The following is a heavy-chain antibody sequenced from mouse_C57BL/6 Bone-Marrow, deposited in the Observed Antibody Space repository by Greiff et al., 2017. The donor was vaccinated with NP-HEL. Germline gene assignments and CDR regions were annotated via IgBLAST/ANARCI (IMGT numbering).Heavy chain of an antibody. Sequence: VQLQQSGPGLVQPSQSLSITCTVSGFSLTSYGVHWVRQSPGKGLEWLGVIWSGGSTDSNAAFISRLSISKDNSKSQVFFKMNSLQADDTAIYYCARNNGSSLDDWGQGTTLTVSS. CDR3: ARNNGSSLDD. CDR1: GFSLTSYG. J-gene: IGHJ2*01. CDR2: IWSGGST. V-gene: IGHV2-2*01. D-gene: IGHD1-1*01.